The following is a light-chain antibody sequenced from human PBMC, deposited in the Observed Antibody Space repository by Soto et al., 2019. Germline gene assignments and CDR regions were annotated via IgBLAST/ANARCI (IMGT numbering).Light chain of an antibody. CDR3: ASYAGNNVI. CDR2: EVT. Sequence: QSVLTQHPSASGSPGQSVAISCTGTSSDVGGYNYVSWFQQHPGKAPKLMIYEVTKRPSGVPDRFSGSKSGNTASLTVSGLQAEDEADYYCASYAGNNVIFGGGTKLTVL. CDR1: SSDVGGYNY. V-gene: IGLV2-8*01. J-gene: IGLJ2*01.